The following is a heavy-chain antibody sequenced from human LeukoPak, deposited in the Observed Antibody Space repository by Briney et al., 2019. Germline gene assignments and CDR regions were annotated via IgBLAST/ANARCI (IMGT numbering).Heavy chain of an antibody. J-gene: IGHJ4*02. CDR3: AKIERSGSSFDY. V-gene: IGHV3-23*01. CDR2: INDSGGST. Sequence: GGSLRLSCTASGFSFGDYAMSWVRQAPGKGLEWVSAINDSGGSTYYADSVKGRFTISRDNSKNTLYLQVNSLRAEDTAVYYCAKIERSGSSFDYWGQGTLVTVSS. D-gene: IGHD1-26*01. CDR1: GFSFGDYA.